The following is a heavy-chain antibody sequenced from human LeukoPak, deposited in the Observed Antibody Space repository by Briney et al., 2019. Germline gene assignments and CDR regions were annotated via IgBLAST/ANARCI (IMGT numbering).Heavy chain of an antibody. CDR2: IYTSGST. J-gene: IGHJ5*02. CDR3: ARLVNWFDP. V-gene: IGHV4-4*09. CDR1: GGSISSYY. D-gene: IGHD2-2*01. Sequence: SETLSLTCTVSGGSISSYYWSWIRQPPGKGLEWIGYIYTSGSTNYNPSLKSRVTISVDTSKNQFSLKLSSVTAADTAVYHCARLVNWFDPWGQGTLVTVSS.